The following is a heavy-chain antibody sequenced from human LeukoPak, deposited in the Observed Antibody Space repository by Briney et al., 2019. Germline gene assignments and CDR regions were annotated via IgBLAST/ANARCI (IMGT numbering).Heavy chain of an antibody. CDR2: ISSSRSYI. CDR3: ARDYILLWFGELLSETDAFDI. CDR1: GFTFSSYS. J-gene: IGHJ3*02. V-gene: IGHV3-21*01. Sequence: GGSLRLSCAASGFTFSSYSMNWVRQAPGKGLEWVSSISSSRSYIYYADSVKGRFTISRDNAKNSLYLQMNSLRAEDTAVYYCARDYILLWFGELLSETDAFDIWGQGTMVTVSS. D-gene: IGHD3-10*01.